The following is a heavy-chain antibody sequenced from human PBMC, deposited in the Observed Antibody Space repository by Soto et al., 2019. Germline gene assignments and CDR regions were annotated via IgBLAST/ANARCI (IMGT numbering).Heavy chain of an antibody. CDR2: ISGSGGST. CDR3: AKDFDRSSGWYVGGGLLFYYYYGMDF. V-gene: IGHV3-23*01. D-gene: IGHD6-19*01. J-gene: IGHJ6*02. CDR1: GFTFSSYA. Sequence: HPWGTLRLSCAASGFTFSSYAMCWVRQAPGKGLEWVSAISGSGGSTYYADSVKGRFTISRDNSQNTLYLQMNSLRAEDTTVYYCAKDFDRSSGWYVGGGLLFYYYYGMDFWGQGTTVTVSS.